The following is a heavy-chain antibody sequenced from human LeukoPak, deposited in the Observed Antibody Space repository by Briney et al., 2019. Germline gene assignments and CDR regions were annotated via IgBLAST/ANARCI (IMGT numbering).Heavy chain of an antibody. CDR2: IYYSGST. V-gene: IGHV4-39*01. Sequence: PSETLSLTCTVSGGSISSSSYYWGWIRQPPGKGLEWIGSIYYSGSTYYNPSLKSRVTISVDTSKNQFSLKLSSVTAADTAVYYCARLKTGFKTMVRGASYIDYWGQGTLVTVSS. CDR3: ARLKTGFKTMVRGASYIDY. CDR1: GGSISSSSYY. J-gene: IGHJ4*02. D-gene: IGHD3-10*01.